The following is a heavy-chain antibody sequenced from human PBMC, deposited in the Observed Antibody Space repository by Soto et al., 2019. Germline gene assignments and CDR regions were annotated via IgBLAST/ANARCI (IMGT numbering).Heavy chain of an antibody. CDR3: ARKYYDILTGYYPYYFDY. V-gene: IGHV4-59*08. CDR1: GGSISSYY. J-gene: IGHJ4*02. D-gene: IGHD3-9*01. CDR2: IYYSGST. Sequence: SETLSLTCTVSGGSISSYYWSWIRQPPGKGLEWIGYIYYSGSTNYNPSLKSRVTISVDTSKNQFSLKLNSMTAADTAVYYCARKYYDILTGYYPYYFDYWGQGTLVTVSS.